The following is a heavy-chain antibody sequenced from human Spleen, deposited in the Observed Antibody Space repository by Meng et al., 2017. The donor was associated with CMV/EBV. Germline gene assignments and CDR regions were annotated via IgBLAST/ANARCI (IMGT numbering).Heavy chain of an antibody. CDR2: INRDGSSI. D-gene: IGHD3-10*01. CDR1: INVSSHW. V-gene: IGHV3-74*01. Sequence: INVSSHWMHWVRQVSGKGLVWVSRINRDGSSISYADSVKGRFTISRDNAKNTLYLQMNSLRAEDTAVYYCARADDYYGSGYDAFDIWGQGTMVTVSS. J-gene: IGHJ3*02. CDR3: ARADDYYGSGYDAFDI.